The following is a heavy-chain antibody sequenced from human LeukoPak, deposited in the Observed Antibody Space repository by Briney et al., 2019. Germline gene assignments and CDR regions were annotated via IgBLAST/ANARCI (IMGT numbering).Heavy chain of an antibody. V-gene: IGHV3-30*18. CDR1: GFTFSSYG. D-gene: IGHD3-22*01. J-gene: IGHJ6*03. CDR2: ISYDGSNK. Sequence: GGSLRLSCAASGFTFSSYGVHCVRQAPDKGLEWVALISYDGSNKYYADSVKGRFTISRDNSKNTLYLQMNSLRAEDTAVYYCAKDVLLLHYYYYYMDVWGKGTTVTISS. CDR3: AKDVLLLHYYYYYMDV.